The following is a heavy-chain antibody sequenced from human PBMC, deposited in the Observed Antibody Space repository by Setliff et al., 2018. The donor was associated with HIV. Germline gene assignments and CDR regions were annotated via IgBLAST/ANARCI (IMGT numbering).Heavy chain of an antibody. CDR3: AKVFAFGIDGFDI. V-gene: IGHV1-18*01. D-gene: IGHD3-10*01. CDR1: GYTFSNYG. Sequence: ASVKVSCKASGYTFSNYGISWLRQAPGQGPEWMGWISGDNGDTNYAQKFQGRLTISKDNSKSTLSLQMNSLREEDTAVYFCAKVFAFGIDGFDIWGQGTMVTVSS. J-gene: IGHJ3*02. CDR2: ISGDNGDT.